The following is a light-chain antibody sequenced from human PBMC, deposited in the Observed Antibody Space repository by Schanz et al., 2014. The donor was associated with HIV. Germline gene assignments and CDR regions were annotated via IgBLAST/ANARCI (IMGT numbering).Light chain of an antibody. Sequence: QSALTQPASVSGSPGQSITISCTGTSSDVGGYNYVSWYQQHPGKAPKLMIYDVSNRPSGIPDRFSGSKSGNTASLTISGLQAEDEADFFCCSDTRTGTLIFGGGTKLTVL. CDR2: DVS. V-gene: IGLV2-14*03. J-gene: IGLJ2*01. CDR3: CSDTRTGTLI. CDR1: SSDVGGYNY.